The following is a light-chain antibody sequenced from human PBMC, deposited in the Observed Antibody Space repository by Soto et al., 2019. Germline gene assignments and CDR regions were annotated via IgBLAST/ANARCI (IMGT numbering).Light chain of an antibody. V-gene: IGKV1-8*01. Sequence: AIRMTQPPSSLSASTGDRVTITCRASQYITSYLAWYQQKPGKAPKLLIYAASTLQSGVPSRFSGSGSGTDFTLTITCLQSEDFATYYCQQYYSYPRTFGQGTKVDI. J-gene: IGKJ1*01. CDR3: QQYYSYPRT. CDR2: AAS. CDR1: QYITSY.